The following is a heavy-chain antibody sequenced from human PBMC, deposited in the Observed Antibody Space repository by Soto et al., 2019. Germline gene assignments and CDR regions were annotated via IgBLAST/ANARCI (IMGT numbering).Heavy chain of an antibody. Sequence: QVQLVESGGGVVQPGRSLRLSCAASGFTFSSYGMHWVRQAPGKGLEWVAVIWYDGSNKYYADSVKGRFTISRDNSKKPLYLQMNGLRADETAVYYCARDRTFGGVFVTHWGQGTLVTVS. D-gene: IGHD3-16*02. CDR1: GFTFSSYG. CDR2: IWYDGSNK. J-gene: IGHJ4*02. CDR3: ARDRTFGGVFVTH. V-gene: IGHV3-33*01.